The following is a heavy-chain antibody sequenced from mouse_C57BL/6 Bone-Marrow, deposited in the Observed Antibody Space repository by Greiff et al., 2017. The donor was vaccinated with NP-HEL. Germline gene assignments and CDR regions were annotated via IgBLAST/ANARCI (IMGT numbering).Heavy chain of an antibody. J-gene: IGHJ2*01. CDR2: IDPETGGT. D-gene: IGHD1-1*01. Sequence: VQLQQSGAELVRPGASVTLSCKASGYTFTDYEMHWVKQTPVHGLEWIGAIDPETGGTAYNQKFKGKAILTADKSSSTAYMELRSLTSEDSAVYYCTRDTTVPYYFDYWGQGTTLTVSS. CDR3: TRDTTVPYYFDY. CDR1: GYTFTDYE. V-gene: IGHV1-15*01.